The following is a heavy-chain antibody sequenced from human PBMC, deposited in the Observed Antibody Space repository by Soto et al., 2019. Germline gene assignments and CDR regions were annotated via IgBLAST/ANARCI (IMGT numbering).Heavy chain of an antibody. Sequence: GESLKISCKASGCSLTSYRIAWVRRMSGKGLEWMGIIYPGDSDTRYSPSFQGQVTISADKSINTAFLQWSSLRASETAMYYCARTKDIVGLPAVVGAMDIWGQGTMVTVSS. V-gene: IGHV5-51*01. CDR1: GCSLTSYR. CDR2: IYPGDSDT. J-gene: IGHJ3*02. D-gene: IGHD2-2*01. CDR3: ARTKDIVGLPAVVGAMDI.